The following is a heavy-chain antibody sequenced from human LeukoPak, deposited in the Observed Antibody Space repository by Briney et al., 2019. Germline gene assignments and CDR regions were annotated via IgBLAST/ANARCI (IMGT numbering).Heavy chain of an antibody. Sequence: PSETLSLTCTVSGGSISSSSYYWGWIRQPPGKGLEWIGSIYYSGSTYYNPSLKSRVTISVDTSKNQFSLKLSSVTAADTAVYYCARSLLDYYDSSGYYDAFDIWGQGTMVTVSS. CDR1: GGSISSSSYY. CDR2: IYYSGST. CDR3: ARSLLDYYDSSGYYDAFDI. D-gene: IGHD3-22*01. J-gene: IGHJ3*02. V-gene: IGHV4-39*07.